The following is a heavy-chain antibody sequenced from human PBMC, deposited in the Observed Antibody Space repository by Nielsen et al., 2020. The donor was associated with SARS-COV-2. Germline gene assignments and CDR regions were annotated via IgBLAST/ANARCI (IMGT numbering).Heavy chain of an antibody. D-gene: IGHD6-19*01. V-gene: IGHV3-23*01. J-gene: IGHJ4*02. Sequence: GESLTISCAASGFTFSSYAMSWVRQAPGKGLEWVSAISGSGGSTYYADSVKGRFTISRDNSKNTLYLQMNSLRAEDTAVYYCARDWGSVAGDYWGQGTLVTVSS. CDR2: ISGSGGST. CDR3: ARDWGSVAGDY. CDR1: GFTFSSYA.